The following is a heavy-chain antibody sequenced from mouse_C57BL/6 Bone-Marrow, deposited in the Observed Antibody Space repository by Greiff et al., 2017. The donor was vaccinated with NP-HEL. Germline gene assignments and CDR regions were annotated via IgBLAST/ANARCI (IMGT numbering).Heavy chain of an antibody. D-gene: IGHD2-1*01. CDR3: ARCGNYGGY. CDR1: GYTFTSYW. V-gene: IGHV1-61*01. J-gene: IGHJ2*01. CDR2: IYPSDSET. Sequence: VQLQQPGAELVRPGSSVKLSCKASGYTFTSYWMDWVKQRPGQGLEWIGNIYPSDSETHYNQKFKDKATLTRDKSSSTAYMQLSRLTSDDAAVYYCARCGNYGGYWGKGTTLTVSS.